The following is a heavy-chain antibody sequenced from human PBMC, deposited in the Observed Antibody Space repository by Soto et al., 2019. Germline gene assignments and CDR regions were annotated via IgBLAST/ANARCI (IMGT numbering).Heavy chain of an antibody. Sequence: GGSLRLSCAASGFTFSSYSMNWVRQAPGKGLEWVSSISSSSSYIYYVDSVKGRFTISRDNAKNSLYLQMNSLRAEDTAVYFCARSPYYDFWSGYRDRYYYYYMDVWGKGT. J-gene: IGHJ6*03. CDR1: GFTFSSYS. CDR2: ISSSSSYI. D-gene: IGHD3-3*01. V-gene: IGHV3-21*01. CDR3: ARSPYYDFWSGYRDRYYYYYMDV.